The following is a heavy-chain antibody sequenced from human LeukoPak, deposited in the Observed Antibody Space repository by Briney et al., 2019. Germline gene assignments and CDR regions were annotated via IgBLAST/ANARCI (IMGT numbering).Heavy chain of an antibody. CDR2: MNPNSGNT. CDR3: AGSLSGSYSAGYYAFDI. Sequence: ASVKVSCKASGYTFTSYDINWVRQATGQGLEWMGWMNPNSGNTGYAQKFQGRVTMTRNTSISTAYMELSSLRSDDTAVYYCAGSLSGSYSAGYYAFDIWGQGTMVTVSS. D-gene: IGHD1-26*01. V-gene: IGHV1-8*01. J-gene: IGHJ3*02. CDR1: GYTFTSYD.